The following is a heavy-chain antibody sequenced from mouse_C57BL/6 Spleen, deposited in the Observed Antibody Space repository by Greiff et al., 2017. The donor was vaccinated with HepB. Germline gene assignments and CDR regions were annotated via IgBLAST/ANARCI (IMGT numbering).Heavy chain of an antibody. J-gene: IGHJ2*01. CDR2: ISDGGSYT. D-gene: IGHD2-4*01. CDR1: GFTFSSYA. Sequence: EVQRVESGGGLVKPGGSLKLSCAASGFTFSSYAMSWVRQTPEKRLEWVATISDGGSYTYYPDNVKGRFTISRDNAKNNLYLQMSHLKSEDTAMYYCARGDDYDGYYFDYWGQGTTLTVSS. CDR3: ARGDDYDGYYFDY. V-gene: IGHV5-4*01.